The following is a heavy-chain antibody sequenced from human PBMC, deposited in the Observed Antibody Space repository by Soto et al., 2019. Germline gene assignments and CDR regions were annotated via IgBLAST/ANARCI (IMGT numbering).Heavy chain of an antibody. CDR1: GYTFTSYA. CDR3: ASSHALYYYYGMDV. CDR2: INAGNGNT. Sequence: ASVKVTCKDSGYTFTSYARHWVRQAPGQRLEWMGWINAGNGNTKYSQKFQGRVTITRDTSASTAYMELSSLRSEDTAVYYCASSHALYYYYGMDVWGQGTTVTVSS. J-gene: IGHJ6*02. V-gene: IGHV1-3*01. D-gene: IGHD2-2*01.